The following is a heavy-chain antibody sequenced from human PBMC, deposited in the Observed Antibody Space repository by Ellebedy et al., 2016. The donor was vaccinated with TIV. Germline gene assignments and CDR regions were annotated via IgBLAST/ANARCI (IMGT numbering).Heavy chain of an antibody. D-gene: IGHD2-8*01. Sequence: GESLKISCAASGFTFSSYAMSWVRQAPGKGLEWVSAISGSGGSTDYADSVKGRFTFSRDNSKNTLYLQMNSLRAEDTAVYYCAKGRRMVYSTGGLDYWGQGTLVTVPS. J-gene: IGHJ4*02. CDR3: AKGRRMVYSTGGLDY. CDR1: GFTFSSYA. CDR2: ISGSGGST. V-gene: IGHV3-23*01.